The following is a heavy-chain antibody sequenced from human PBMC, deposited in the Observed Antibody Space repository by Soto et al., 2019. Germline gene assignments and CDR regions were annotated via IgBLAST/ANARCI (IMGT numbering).Heavy chain of an antibody. D-gene: IGHD3-3*01. J-gene: IGHJ5*02. CDR3: ATAGYDFWSGYYVAGWFDP. CDR2: IIPICGTA. CDR1: GGTFSSYA. V-gene: IGHV1-69*12. Sequence: QVQLVQSGAEVKKPGSSVKVSCKASGGTFSSYAISWVRQAPGQGLEWMEGIIPICGTANYAQKFQGRVTITADESTSTAYMELSSLRSEDTAVYYSATAGYDFWSGYYVAGWFDPWGQGTLVTVSS.